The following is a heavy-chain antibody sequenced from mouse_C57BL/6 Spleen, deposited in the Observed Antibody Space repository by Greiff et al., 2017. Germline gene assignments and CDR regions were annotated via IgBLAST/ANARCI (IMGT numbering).Heavy chain of an antibody. V-gene: IGHV5-9-1*02. J-gene: IGHJ2*01. Sequence: EVKVEESGEGLVKPGGSLKLSCAASGFTFSSYAMSWVRQTPEQRLEWVAYISSGGDYIYYADTVKGRFTISRDNARNTLYLQMSSLKSEDTAMYYCTRDGPARALDYWGQGTTLTVSS. CDR1: GFTFSSYA. CDR3: TRDGPARALDY. CDR2: ISSGGDYI. D-gene: IGHD3-1*01.